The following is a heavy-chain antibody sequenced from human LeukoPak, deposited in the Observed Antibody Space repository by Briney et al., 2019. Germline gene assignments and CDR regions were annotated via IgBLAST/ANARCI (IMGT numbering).Heavy chain of an antibody. D-gene: IGHD5-18*01. J-gene: IGHJ4*02. V-gene: IGHV4-59*08. Sequence: SETLSLTCTVSGGSISSYYWSWIRQPPGKGLEWIGYIYYSGSTNYNPSLKSRVTISVDTSKNQFSLKLSSVTAADTAVYYCASRQERGYSYGLWDQGTLVTVSS. CDR3: ASRQERGYSYGL. CDR1: GGSISSYY. CDR2: IYYSGST.